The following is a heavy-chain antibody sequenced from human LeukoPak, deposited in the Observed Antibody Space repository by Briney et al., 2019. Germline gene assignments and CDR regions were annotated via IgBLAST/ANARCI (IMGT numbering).Heavy chain of an antibody. J-gene: IGHJ4*02. CDR1: GYTFTGYY. D-gene: IGHD3-9*01. CDR3: ARSPDILTGEKFDY. V-gene: IGHV1-2*02. Sequence: ASVKVSCKASGYTFTGYYVHWVRQAPGQGLEWMGWISPNSGVTNYAQKFEARVTMNRDTSISTAYMELSRLRFDDTAVYYCARSPDILTGEKFDYWGQGTLVTVSS. CDR2: ISPNSGVT.